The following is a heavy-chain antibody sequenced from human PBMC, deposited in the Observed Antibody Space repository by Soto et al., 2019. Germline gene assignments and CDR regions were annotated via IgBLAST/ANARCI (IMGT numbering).Heavy chain of an antibody. CDR2: ISWDGSSI. V-gene: IGHV3-43*01. J-gene: IGHJ5*01. D-gene: IGHD2-15*01. CDR1: GFKFDDYM. CDR3: AKEGNGGSSLDS. Sequence: SLSHSFEASGFKFDDYMMHWFRQAPGKGLEWISLISWDGSSIEYADSIKGRFTVSRDNSKTSLYLHMHSLTSDDTAFYFCAKEGNGGSSLDSWGQGTLVTVSS.